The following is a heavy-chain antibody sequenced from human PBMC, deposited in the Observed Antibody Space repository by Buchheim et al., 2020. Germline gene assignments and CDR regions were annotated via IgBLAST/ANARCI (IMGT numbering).Heavy chain of an antibody. V-gene: IGHV3-30*01. D-gene: IGHD5-24*01. CDR3: AKSEMATQRGYFDY. CDR1: GFTFSNYA. CDR2: ISNDGSNK. J-gene: IGHJ4*02. Sequence: QVQLVESGGGVVQPGRSLRLSCAASGFTFSNYAMHWVRQAPGKGLEWVAVISNDGSNKYHADSVKGRFTISRDNSKNTLYLQMNSLRAEDTGVYYCAKSEMATQRGYFDYWGQGTL.